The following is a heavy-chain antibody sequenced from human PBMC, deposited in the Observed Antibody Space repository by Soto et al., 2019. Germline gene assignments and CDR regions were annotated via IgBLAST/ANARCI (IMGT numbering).Heavy chain of an antibody. CDR1: GYTFTSYD. CDR3: ARGDRKTYYYGSGSYFYMDV. CDR2: MNPNSGNT. V-gene: IGHV1-8*01. Sequence: ASVKVSCKASGYTFTSYDINWVRQATGQGLEWMGWMNPNSGNTGYAQKFQGRVTMTRNTSISTAYMELSSLRSEDTAVYYCARGDRKTYYYGSGSYFYMDVWGKGTTVTVSS. D-gene: IGHD3-10*01. J-gene: IGHJ6*03.